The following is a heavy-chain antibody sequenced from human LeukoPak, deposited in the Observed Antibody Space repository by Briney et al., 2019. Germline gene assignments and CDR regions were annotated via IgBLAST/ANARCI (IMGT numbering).Heavy chain of an antibody. CDR3: AGDNSGYYYVNY. V-gene: IGHV3-53*01. CDR1: GSTGSINY. D-gene: IGHD3-22*01. Sequence: GGSLRLSCAVSGSTGSINYMSCARQTPRKWLGWVSVIYSGGSTYYSDSVKGRFTVSRDNSQKMLCLQMNSLRVEDTAVYYCAGDNSGYYYVNYWGQGTLVTVSS. J-gene: IGHJ4*02. CDR2: IYSGGST.